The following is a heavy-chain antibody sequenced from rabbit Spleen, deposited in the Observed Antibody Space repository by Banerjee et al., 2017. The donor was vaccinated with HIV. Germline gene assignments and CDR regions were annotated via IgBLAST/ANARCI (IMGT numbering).Heavy chain of an antibody. Sequence: QQLVESGGGLVKPGASLTLTCKASGFSFSSGYYMSWVRQAPGKGLEWIGCIGAGSGATYAASWAKGRFTISKTSSTTVTLQMTSLTAADTATYFCASGYSDIYFNLWGPGTLVTVS. J-gene: IGHJ4*01. CDR3: ASGYSDIYFNL. CDR1: GFSFSSGYY. V-gene: IGHV1S40*01. CDR2: IGAGSGAT. D-gene: IGHD1-1*01.